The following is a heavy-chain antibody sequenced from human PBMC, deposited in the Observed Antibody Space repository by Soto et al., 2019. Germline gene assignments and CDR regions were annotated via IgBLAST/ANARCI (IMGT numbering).Heavy chain of an antibody. CDR2: ISWNSGGI. V-gene: IGHV3-9*01. CDR1: GFTFDDYA. J-gene: IGHJ2*01. D-gene: IGHD3-16*01. Sequence: EANLGESGGTLVQPGRSLRLYCAATGFTFDDYALHWVRQAPGKGLEWVSGISWNSGGIAYVESVKGRFTISRDKDNNSLFMKMNGMRSDATAFLYCVKDRGALFYDYSGYSPGGMCYFDRWGRGTLVSVSS. CDR3: VKDRGALFYDYSGYSPGGMCYFDR.